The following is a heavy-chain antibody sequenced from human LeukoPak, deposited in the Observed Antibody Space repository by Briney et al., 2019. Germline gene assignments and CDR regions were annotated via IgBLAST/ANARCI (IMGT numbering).Heavy chain of an antibody. V-gene: IGHV4-31*11. J-gene: IGHJ6*02. Sequence: SGTLSLTCAVSGGSISSGGYYWSWIRQHPGKGLEWIGYIYYSGSTYYNPSLKSRVTISVDTSKNQFSLKLSSVTAADTAVYYCARDRVAGYYYYGMDVWGQGTTVTVSS. CDR1: GGSISSGGYY. CDR2: IYYSGST. D-gene: IGHD2-15*01. CDR3: ARDRVAGYYYYGMDV.